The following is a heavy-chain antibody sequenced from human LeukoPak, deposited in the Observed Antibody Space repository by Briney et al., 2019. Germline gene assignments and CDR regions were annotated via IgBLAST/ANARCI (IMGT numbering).Heavy chain of an antibody. CDR2: INLNSGGR. J-gene: IGHJ1*01. V-gene: IGHV1-2*02. CDR1: GYTFTGYY. Sequence: GASGKVSCKASGYTFTGYYMHWVRQTPGQGLEWMGWINLNSGGRNYAQKFQGRVTMTRDTSISTAYMELSRLRSDDTAVYYCARDGVGYYDSSGYYYFQHWGQGTLVTVSS. CDR3: ARDGVGYYDSSGYYYFQH. D-gene: IGHD3-22*01.